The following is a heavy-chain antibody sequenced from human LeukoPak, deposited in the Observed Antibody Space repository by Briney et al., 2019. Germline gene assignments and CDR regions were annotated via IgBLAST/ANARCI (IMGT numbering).Heavy chain of an antibody. J-gene: IGHJ4*02. Sequence: PSEILSLTCTVSGGSISSYYWSWIRQPPGKGLEWIGYIYYSGSTNYNPSLKSRVTISVDTPKNQFSLKLSSVTAADTAVYYCARVLVGATNYFDYWGQGTLVTVSS. D-gene: IGHD1-26*01. CDR2: IYYSGST. CDR3: ARVLVGATNYFDY. V-gene: IGHV4-59*01. CDR1: GGSISSYY.